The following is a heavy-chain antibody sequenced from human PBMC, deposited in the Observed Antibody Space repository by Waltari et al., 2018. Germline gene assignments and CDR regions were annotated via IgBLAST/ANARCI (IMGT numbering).Heavy chain of an antibody. D-gene: IGHD2-2*01. V-gene: IGHV1-69-2*01. J-gene: IGHJ4*02. Sequence: EVQLAQSGAEVKKPGATVKLSCKVSGYTFTDYYMHWVQQAPGKGLEWMGLVDPEDGETIYAEKFQDRITITADTATDTAYMELRSLRTEDTAVYYCATHLSGDCTSTSCWGGYWGQGTLVTGSS. CDR1: GYTFTDYY. CDR2: VDPEDGET. CDR3: ATHLSGDCTSTSCWGGY.